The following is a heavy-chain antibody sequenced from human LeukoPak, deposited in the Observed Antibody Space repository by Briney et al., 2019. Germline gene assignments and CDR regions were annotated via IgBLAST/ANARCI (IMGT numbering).Heavy chain of an antibody. Sequence: GGSLRLSCAAAGFTFSSYAMSWVRQAPGKGLEWVANIKLDGSEKNYVDSVKGRFTISRDNTKNSLYLQMNSLRAEDTAVFYCARDQYDTWSRRGNFDSWGQGTLVIVSS. CDR1: GFTFSSYA. CDR2: IKLDGSEK. J-gene: IGHJ4*02. CDR3: ARDQYDTWSRRGNFDS. D-gene: IGHD3/OR15-3a*01. V-gene: IGHV3-7*03.